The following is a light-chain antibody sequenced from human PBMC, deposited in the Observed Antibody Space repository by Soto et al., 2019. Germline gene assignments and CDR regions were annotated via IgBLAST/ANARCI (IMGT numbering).Light chain of an antibody. CDR3: CSYAGSSPSVV. V-gene: IGLV2-23*02. CDR2: EVT. CDR1: SSDVGSYNL. Sequence: QSALTQPASVSGSPGQSITISCTGTSSDVGSYNLVSWYQQHPGKAPKLMIYEVTKRPSGVSNRFSGSKSGNTACLTISGLQAEDEADYYCCSYAGSSPSVVFGGGTKLTVL. J-gene: IGLJ2*01.